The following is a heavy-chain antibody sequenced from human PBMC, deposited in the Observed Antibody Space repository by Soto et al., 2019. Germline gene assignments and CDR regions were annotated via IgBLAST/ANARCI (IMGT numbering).Heavy chain of an antibody. V-gene: IGHV1-69*08. Sequence: QVQLVQSGAEVKKPGSSMKVSCKASGGAFSGYTFNWVRQAPGQGLEWMGRLIPAVGQVNNAQKFQGRLTITADESASTVYMDLTSLTSEDMAVYFCAGGAVHTPTWMGAWGQGTLVTVSS. CDR2: LIPAVGQV. CDR3: AGGAVHTPTWMGA. D-gene: IGHD2-15*01. J-gene: IGHJ5*02. CDR1: GGAFSGYT.